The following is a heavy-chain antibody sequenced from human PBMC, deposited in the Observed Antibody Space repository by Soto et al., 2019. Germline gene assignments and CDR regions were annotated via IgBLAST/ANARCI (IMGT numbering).Heavy chain of an antibody. D-gene: IGHD3-3*01. CDR2: IYYSGST. J-gene: IGHJ6*02. V-gene: IGHV4-31*03. Sequence: SEPLSLTCTVSGGSISSGGYYWSWIRQHPGKGLEWIGYIYYSGSTYYNPSLKSRVTISVDTSKNQFSLKLSSVTAADTAVYYCAREELDYDFWSGRGYGMDVWGQGTTVTVSS. CDR1: GGSISSGGYY. CDR3: AREELDYDFWSGRGYGMDV.